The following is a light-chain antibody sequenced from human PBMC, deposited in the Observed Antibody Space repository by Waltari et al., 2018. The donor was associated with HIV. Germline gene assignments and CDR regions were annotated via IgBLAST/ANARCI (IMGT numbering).Light chain of an antibody. J-gene: IGLJ1*01. V-gene: IGLV2-23*02. CDR2: EVR. CDR1: GSDIGHSGL. Sequence: QSALTQPASLSGSPGQSITIPCTGAGSDIGHSGLVSWYQQYPGKVPKLIIYEVRKRTSGFSSRFSASKAGNEASLTIIDRRTFNDAVYYCSSGTTRGSDVFVSGNKVSV. CDR3: SSGTTRGSDV.